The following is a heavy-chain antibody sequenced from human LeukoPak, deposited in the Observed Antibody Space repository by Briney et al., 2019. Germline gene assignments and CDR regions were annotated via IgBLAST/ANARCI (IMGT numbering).Heavy chain of an antibody. Sequence: PSETLSLTCTVSGGSISSYYWSWIRQPPGKGLEWIGYIYYSGSTNYNPSLKSRVTISVDTSKNQFSLKLSSVTAADTAVYYCARDGSVSSGWYFDYWGQGTLVTVSS. CDR1: GGSISSYY. CDR3: ARDGSVSSGWYFDY. CDR2: IYYSGST. J-gene: IGHJ4*02. D-gene: IGHD6-19*01. V-gene: IGHV4-59*01.